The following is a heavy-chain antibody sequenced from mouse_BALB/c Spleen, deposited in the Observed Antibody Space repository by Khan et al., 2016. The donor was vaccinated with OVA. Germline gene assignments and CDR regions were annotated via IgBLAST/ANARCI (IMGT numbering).Heavy chain of an antibody. CDR2: IDPANDNT. CDR1: GFNIKDTY. V-gene: IGHV14-3*02. D-gene: IGHD2-4*01. J-gene: IGHJ2*01. CDR3: TRASYDCGGTH. Sequence: VQLQQSGAELVKPGASVKLSCTASGFNIKDTYIHWVKQRPEQGLEWIGRIDPANDNTKYDPKFQGRATITADTSSNTAFLQLSSLTSEDTAVYYCTRASYDCGGTHWGQGTILTVSS.